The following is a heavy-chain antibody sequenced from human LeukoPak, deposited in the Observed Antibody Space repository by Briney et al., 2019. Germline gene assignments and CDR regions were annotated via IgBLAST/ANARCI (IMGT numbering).Heavy chain of an antibody. CDR1: GDSISSSRFF. V-gene: IGHV4-39*01. D-gene: IGHD4-17*01. CDR2: IFFTGSS. Sequence: SETLSLTCTVSGDSISSSRFFWGWIRQPPGKGLERIGTIFFTGSSFYNPSLESRVTISVDTSKNQLSLQLSSVTAADSAVYYCAAPSSEYGDYVESFDFWGQGTLVTVSS. CDR3: AAPSSEYGDYVESFDF. J-gene: IGHJ4*02.